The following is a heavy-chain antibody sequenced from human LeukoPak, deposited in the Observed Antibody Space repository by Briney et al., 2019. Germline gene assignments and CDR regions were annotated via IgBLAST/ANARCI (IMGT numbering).Heavy chain of an antibody. CDR1: GYNFTTYW. CDR2: IDPSDSYT. Sequence: GESLKISCKGSGYNFTTYWISWVRQMPRKGLEWMGRIDPSDSYTNYSPSFQGHVTISADKSISTAYLQWSSLKASDTAMYYCARLRDGSLDYWGQGTLVTVSS. CDR3: ARLRDGSLDY. J-gene: IGHJ4*02. V-gene: IGHV5-10-1*01.